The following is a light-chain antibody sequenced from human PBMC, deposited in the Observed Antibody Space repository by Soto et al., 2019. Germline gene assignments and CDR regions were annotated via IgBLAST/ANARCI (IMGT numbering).Light chain of an antibody. Sequence: HSALTQPPSASGSPGQSVTISCTGTSSDIGGYDHVSWYRQDPGKAPKVMIYEVTKRPSGVPDRFSGSKAGNTASLTVFGLQAEDEANYYCGSFAGPVWVFGGGTKVTVL. J-gene: IGLJ3*02. CDR3: GSFAGPVWV. V-gene: IGLV2-8*01. CDR1: SSDIGGYDH. CDR2: EVT.